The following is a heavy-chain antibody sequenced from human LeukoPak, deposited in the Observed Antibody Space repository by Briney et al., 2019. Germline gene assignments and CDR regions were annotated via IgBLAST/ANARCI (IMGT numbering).Heavy chain of an antibody. CDR3: AREYCSSTSCYMGGGDYYYYYMDV. J-gene: IGHJ6*03. Sequence: ASVKVSCKASGYTFTSYGISWVRQAPGQGLEWMGWISAYNGNTNYAQKLQGRVTITADESTSTAYMELSSLRSEDTAVYYCAREYCSSTSCYMGGGDYYYYYMDVWGKGTTVTVSS. V-gene: IGHV1-18*01. CDR1: GYTFTSYG. D-gene: IGHD2-2*02. CDR2: ISAYNGNT.